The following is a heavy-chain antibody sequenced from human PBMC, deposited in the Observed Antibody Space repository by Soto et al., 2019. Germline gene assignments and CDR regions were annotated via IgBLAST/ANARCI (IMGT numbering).Heavy chain of an antibody. Sequence: ASVKVSCKASGYTFTSYVISWLRQAPGQGLEWMGWISAYNGNTNYAQKLQGRVTMTTDTSTSTAYMELRSLRSDDTAVYYCAGGVVVVAATHHWPFVYWGQGTLVTVSS. D-gene: IGHD2-15*01. J-gene: IGHJ4*02. CDR1: GYTFTSYV. V-gene: IGHV1-18*01. CDR3: AGGVVVVAATHHWPFVY. CDR2: ISAYNGNT.